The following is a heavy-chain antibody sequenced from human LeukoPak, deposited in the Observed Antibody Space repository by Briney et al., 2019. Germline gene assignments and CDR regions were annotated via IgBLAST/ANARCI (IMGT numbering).Heavy chain of an antibody. CDR1: GFTFSSYA. CDR3: ATEARQVSGIVSARDY. V-gene: IGHV3-23*01. CDR2: ISGSGDST. Sequence: GGSLRLSCAASGFTFSSYAMSWVRQAPGKGLGWVSAISGSGDSTYYADPVKGRFTISRDNSKNMLYLQMSSLRAEDTAVYYCATEARQVSGIVSARDYWGQGTLVTVSS. D-gene: IGHD6-13*01. J-gene: IGHJ4*02.